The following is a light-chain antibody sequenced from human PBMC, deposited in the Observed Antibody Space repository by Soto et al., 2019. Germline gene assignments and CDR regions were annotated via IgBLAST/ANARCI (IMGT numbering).Light chain of an antibody. J-gene: IGKJ5*01. Sequence: EIVLTPSPATLSLSPGERATLSCRASQSVSSYLAWYQQKPGQAPRLLIYDASNRATGIPARFSGSGSGTDFTLTISSLEPEDFAVYYRQQRSNWPPITFGQGTRL. CDR3: QQRSNWPPIT. CDR2: DAS. CDR1: QSVSSY. V-gene: IGKV3-11*01.